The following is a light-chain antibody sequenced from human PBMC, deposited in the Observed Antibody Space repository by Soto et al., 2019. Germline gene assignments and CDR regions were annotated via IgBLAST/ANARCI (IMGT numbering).Light chain of an antibody. CDR2: AAT. V-gene: IGKV1-39*01. CDR1: QSISSY. Sequence: DIQMSQSPSSLSASVGDRVTIPCRASQSISSYLNWYQHKPGKAPNLLIYAATTLQSGVPSRFSGSGSGTDFTLTISSLQPEDFATYYCQQSYSNPRTFGQGTKVDIK. CDR3: QQSYSNPRT. J-gene: IGKJ1*01.